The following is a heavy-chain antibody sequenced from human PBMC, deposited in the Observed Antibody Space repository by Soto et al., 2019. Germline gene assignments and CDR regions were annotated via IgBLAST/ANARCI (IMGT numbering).Heavy chain of an antibody. D-gene: IGHD3-10*01. Sequence: EVQLVESGGGSVQPGGSLRLSCAASGFTFSSYFMYWVRQAPGKGLVWVSRIDNDGGTTNYADSVKGRFTISRDNAKNTLYLQMNSLGAEDPAVYYCTRGYYGPDYWGQGTLVTVSS. CDR3: TRGYYGPDY. CDR2: IDNDGGTT. V-gene: IGHV3-74*01. CDR1: GFTFSSYF. J-gene: IGHJ4*02.